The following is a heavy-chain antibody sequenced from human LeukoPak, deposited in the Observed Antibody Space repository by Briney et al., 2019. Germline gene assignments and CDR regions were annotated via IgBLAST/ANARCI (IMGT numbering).Heavy chain of an antibody. Sequence: GSSVKVSCKASGGTSSSYTISWVRQAPGQGLEWMGRIIPILGIANYAQKFQGRVTITADKSTSTAYMELSSLRSEDTAVYYCARDRGYCSGGSCYTVDWGQGTLVTVSS. CDR1: GGTSSSYT. V-gene: IGHV1-69*04. CDR2: IIPILGIA. CDR3: ARDRGYCSGGSCYTVD. D-gene: IGHD2-15*01. J-gene: IGHJ4*02.